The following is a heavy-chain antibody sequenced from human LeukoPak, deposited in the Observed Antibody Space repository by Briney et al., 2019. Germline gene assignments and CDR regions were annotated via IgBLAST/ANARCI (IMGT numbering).Heavy chain of an antibody. D-gene: IGHD4-17*01. CDR1: GFTFSTSW. J-gene: IGHJ5*02. CDR2: INDDGSST. V-gene: IGHV3-74*01. CDR3: ARTTVTIWFDP. Sequence: GGSLRLSCAASGFTFSTSWMHWVRQAPAKGLEWVSVINDDGSSTAYADSVKGRFTISRDNAKTTLYLQMNSLRAEDTALYYRARTTVTIWFDPWGQGTLVTVSS.